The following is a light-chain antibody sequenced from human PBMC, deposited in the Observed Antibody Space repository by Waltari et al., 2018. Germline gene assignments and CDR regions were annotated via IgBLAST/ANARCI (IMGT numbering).Light chain of an antibody. J-gene: IGLJ3*02. V-gene: IGLV3-1*01. Sequence: SFVLIQPNPESVAPGETASASLSGESWGYKYLYWYQQKPGHSPLLVMFQDNKRPSGIPERFSGSNSGNTATLTISETQAIDEADYYCQACDSNVAVFGRGTKVTVL. CDR2: QDN. CDR1: SWGYKY. CDR3: QACDSNVAV.